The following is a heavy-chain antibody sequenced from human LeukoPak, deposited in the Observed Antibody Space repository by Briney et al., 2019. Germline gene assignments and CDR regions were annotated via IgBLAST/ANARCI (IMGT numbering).Heavy chain of an antibody. Sequence: PSQTLSLTCTVSGDSISGADYYWSWIRQPPGKGLEWSAYVYYSGSTYYKPSLKSRLTISVDTSKNQFSLKLNSVTAADTAVYYCARGGGGSSTVTTYWFDPWGQGALVTVSS. V-gene: IGHV4-30-4*01. CDR3: ARGGGGSSTVTTYWFDP. CDR1: GDSISGADYY. D-gene: IGHD4-17*01. J-gene: IGHJ5*02. CDR2: VYYSGST.